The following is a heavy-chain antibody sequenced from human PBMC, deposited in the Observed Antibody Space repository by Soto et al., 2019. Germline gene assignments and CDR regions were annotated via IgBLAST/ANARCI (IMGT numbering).Heavy chain of an antibody. CDR3: AKDLVWGSYRGFDY. CDR2: IYSGGST. D-gene: IGHD3-16*02. J-gene: IGHJ4*02. Sequence: VQLVESGGGLIQPGGSLRLSCAASGFTVSSNYMSWVRQAPGKGLEWVSVIYSGGSTYYADSVKGRFTISRDNSKNTLYLQMNSLRAEDTAVYYCAKDLVWGSYRGFDYWGQGTLVTVSS. CDR1: GFTVSSNY. V-gene: IGHV3-53*01.